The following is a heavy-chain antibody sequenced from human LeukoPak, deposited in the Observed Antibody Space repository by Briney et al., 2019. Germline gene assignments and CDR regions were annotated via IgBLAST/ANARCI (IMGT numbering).Heavy chain of an antibody. J-gene: IGHJ4*02. Sequence: GGSLRLSCAASGFTLSSYSMHWVRQAPGKGLEFVSAISKNGRNTYYGNSMKGRFTISRDISKNTLYLQMNSLRAEDTAVYYCAKDRSYFDGLYIDYWGQGTLVTVSS. D-gene: IGHD3-9*01. CDR1: GFTLSSYS. V-gene: IGHV3-64*01. CDR3: AKDRSYFDGLYIDY. CDR2: ISKNGRNT.